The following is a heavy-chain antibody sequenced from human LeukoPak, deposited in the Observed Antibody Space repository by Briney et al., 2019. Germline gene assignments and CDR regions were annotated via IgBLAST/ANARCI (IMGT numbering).Heavy chain of an antibody. J-gene: IGHJ4*02. V-gene: IGHV1-18*01. D-gene: IGHD3-3*01. CDR3: ARDLSLGYDFWSGYPYFDY. CDR2: ISAYNGNT. Sequence: ASVKVSFKASGYTFTSYGISWVRQAPGQGLEWMGWISAYNGNTNYAQKLQGRVTMITDTSTSTAYMELRSLRSDDTAVYYCARDLSLGYDFWSGYPYFDYWGQGTLVTVSS. CDR1: GYTFTSYG.